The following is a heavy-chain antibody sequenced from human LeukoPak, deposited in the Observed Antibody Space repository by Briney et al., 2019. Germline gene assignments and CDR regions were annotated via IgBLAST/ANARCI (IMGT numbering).Heavy chain of an antibody. Sequence: GGSLRLSCAASGFTFDDYAMHWVRQAPGKGLEWVSGISWNSGSIGYADSVKGRFTISRDNAKNSLYLQMNSLRAEDTAVYYCAKDGVVVVPAASWFDYWGQGTLVTVSS. J-gene: IGHJ4*02. CDR2: ISWNSGSI. CDR1: GFTFDDYA. V-gene: IGHV3-9*01. CDR3: AKDGVVVVPAASWFDY. D-gene: IGHD2-2*01.